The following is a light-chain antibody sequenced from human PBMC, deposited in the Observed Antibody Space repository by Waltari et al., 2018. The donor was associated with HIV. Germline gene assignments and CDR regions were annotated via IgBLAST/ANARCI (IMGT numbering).Light chain of an antibody. CDR2: GAA. Sequence: EIVMTQSPATLPVSPGERATISSRSRQPFISILASYQQKPGQAPRLLVCGAATRAAGVPARFTGSGSGTEFTVTISSLQSEDFAVYYCQRYNYWPPYTFGQGTKVEIK. V-gene: IGKV3-15*01. CDR3: QRYNYWPPYT. CDR1: QPFISI. J-gene: IGKJ2*01.